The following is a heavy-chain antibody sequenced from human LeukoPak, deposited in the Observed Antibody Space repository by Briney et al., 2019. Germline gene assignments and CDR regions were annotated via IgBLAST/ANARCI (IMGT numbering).Heavy chain of an antibody. CDR1: GGSISTNNQY. CDR3: SRHEWTATKDY. CDR2: IYHTGNT. Sequence: SETLSLTCSVSGGSISTNNQYWGWIRQPPGKGLEWVASIYHTGNTYYNPSLKSRVAISVDTSKNQFSLKLSSVTAADTAVYCCSRHEWTATKDYWGQGILVIVSS. V-gene: IGHV4-39*01. D-gene: IGHD1-26*01. J-gene: IGHJ4*02.